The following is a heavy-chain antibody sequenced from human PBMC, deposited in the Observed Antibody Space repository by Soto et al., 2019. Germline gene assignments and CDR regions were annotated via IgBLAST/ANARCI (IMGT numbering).Heavy chain of an antibody. V-gene: IGHV4-30-2*01. CDR1: AGANSTPGYS. CDR2: VYHNSDA. Sequence: SETLSLPCTLSAGANSTPGYSWTWLRNPRGKAPEWIGYVYHNSDAYPRPPSKSRVTISRGGGKNHYSFKRTSVTAADTPLYDCAGRPYYYYGLDVWGRGTTGTVAS. CDR3: AGRPYYYYGLDV. J-gene: IGHJ6*02. D-gene: IGHD2-15*01.